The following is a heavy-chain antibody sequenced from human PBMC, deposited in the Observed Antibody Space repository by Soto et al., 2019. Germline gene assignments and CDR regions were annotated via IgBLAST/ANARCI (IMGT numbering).Heavy chain of an antibody. V-gene: IGHV4-39*01. CDR1: GGSISSSSYY. Sequence: QLQLQESGPGLVKPSETPSLTCTVSGGSISSSSYYWGWIRQPPGKGLEWIGSIYYSGSTYYNPSLKSRVTISVDTSKNQFSLKLSSVTAADTAVYYCARRIFGVVSDFDYWGQGTLVTVSS. CDR3: ARRIFGVVSDFDY. J-gene: IGHJ4*02. D-gene: IGHD3-3*01. CDR2: IYYSGST.